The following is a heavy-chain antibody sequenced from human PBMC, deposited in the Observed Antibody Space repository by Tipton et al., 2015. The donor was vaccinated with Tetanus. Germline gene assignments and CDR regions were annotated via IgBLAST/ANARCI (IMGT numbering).Heavy chain of an antibody. J-gene: IGHJ4*02. CDR3: ARGWGSSWYYFDN. V-gene: IGHV4-59*01. CDR2: IFDTGST. CDR1: GGSISSFY. D-gene: IGHD6-13*01. Sequence: TLSLTCTVSGGSISSFYWTWIRQPPGKGLEWIGYIFDTGSTNYNSSLKSRVTMSVDTSKNQFSLHLTSVTAADTAVYYCARGWGSSWYYFDNWGQGTLVTVSS.